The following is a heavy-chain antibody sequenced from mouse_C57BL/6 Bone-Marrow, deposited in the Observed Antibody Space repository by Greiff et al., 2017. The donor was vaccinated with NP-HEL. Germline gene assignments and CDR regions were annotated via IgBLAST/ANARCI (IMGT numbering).Heavy chain of an antibody. D-gene: IGHD2-4*01. J-gene: IGHJ1*03. CDR2: IDPSDSYT. CDR3: ARSAYYDYYWYFDV. CDR1: GYTFTSYW. V-gene: IGHV1-69*01. Sequence: QVQLQQPGAELVMPGASVKLSCKASGYTFTSYWMHWVKQRPGQGLEWIGEIDPSDSYTNYNQKFKGKSTLTVDKSSSTAYMQLSSLTSEDSAVYYCARSAYYDYYWYFDVWGTGTTVTVSS.